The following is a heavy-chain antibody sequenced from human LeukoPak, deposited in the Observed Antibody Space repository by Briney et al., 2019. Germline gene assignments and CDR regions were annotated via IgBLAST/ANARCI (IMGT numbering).Heavy chain of an antibody. CDR1: GFTVSSYA. Sequence: PGGSLRLSCAASGFTVSSYAMSWVRQAPGKGLEWVSAISGSGGSTYYADSVKGRFTISRDNSKNTLYLQMNSLRAEDTAVYYCAKGGQLERRPHFDYWGQGTLVTVSS. D-gene: IGHD1-1*01. CDR3: AKGGQLERRPHFDY. CDR2: ISGSGGST. V-gene: IGHV3-23*01. J-gene: IGHJ4*02.